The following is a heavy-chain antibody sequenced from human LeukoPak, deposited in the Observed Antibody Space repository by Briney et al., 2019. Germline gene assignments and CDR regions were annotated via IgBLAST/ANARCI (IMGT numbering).Heavy chain of an antibody. Sequence: GGSLRLSCAASGFIFSGYGMHWVRQAPGKGLEWVALMSHDGNYKHYADSVKGRFTISRDNSKNTLYLQMGSLRADDMAVYYCARATNSYGGNSDYWGQGTLVTVSS. CDR1: GFIFSGYG. J-gene: IGHJ4*02. V-gene: IGHV3-30*03. CDR3: ARATNSYGGNSDY. CDR2: MSHDGNYK. D-gene: IGHD4-23*01.